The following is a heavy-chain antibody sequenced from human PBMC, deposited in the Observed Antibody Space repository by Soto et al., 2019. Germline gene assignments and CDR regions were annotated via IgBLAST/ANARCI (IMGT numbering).Heavy chain of an antibody. Sequence: QVQLQESGPGLVKPSQTLSLTCTVSGGSISSGDYYWSWIRQPPGKGLEWIGYIYYSGSTYYNPSLNSRVTMTVATSQNQFSLKLSSVTAADTDVYYCARDGGHYGLDVWGQGTTVTVSS. V-gene: IGHV4-30-4*01. J-gene: IGHJ6*02. CDR1: GGSISSGDYY. CDR3: ARDGGHYGLDV. CDR2: IYYSGST.